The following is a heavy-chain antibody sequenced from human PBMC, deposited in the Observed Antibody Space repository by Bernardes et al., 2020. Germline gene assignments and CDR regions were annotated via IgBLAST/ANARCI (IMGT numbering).Heavy chain of an antibody. V-gene: IGHV3-21*01. CDR1: GFTFSSYS. CDR2: ISSSSSYI. CDR3: ARAPGMGSS. Sequence: GSLRLPCAASGFTFSSYSMNCVRQAPGKGLEWVSSISSSSSYIYYADSVKGRLIISRDNAKNSLYLQMNSLRAEDTAVYYCARAPGMGSSWGQGTLVTVSS. D-gene: IGHD2-2*01. J-gene: IGHJ4*02.